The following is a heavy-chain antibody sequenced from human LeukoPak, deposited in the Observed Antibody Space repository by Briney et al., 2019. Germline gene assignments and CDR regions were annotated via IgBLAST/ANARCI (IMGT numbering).Heavy chain of an antibody. Sequence: GRALRLSCAASGFAFSRYAMHWVRQAPGKGLEWVAVISYDGSNKYYADSVKGRFTISRDNSKNTLYVQMNSLRAEDTALYYCARDRDYYDSSGHYEYWGQGTLVTVSS. CDR1: GFAFSRYA. D-gene: IGHD3-22*01. V-gene: IGHV3-30*04. CDR3: ARDRDYYDSSGHYEY. J-gene: IGHJ4*02. CDR2: ISYDGSNK.